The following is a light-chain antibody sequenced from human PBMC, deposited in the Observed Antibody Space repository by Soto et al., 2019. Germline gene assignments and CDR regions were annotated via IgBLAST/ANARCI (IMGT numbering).Light chain of an antibody. J-gene: IGLJ3*02. CDR1: TGAVTSGNY. Sequence: QTVVTQEPSLTVSPGGTVTLTCGSSTGAVTSGNYPYWFQKKPGQAPRTLIYDTTNKQSWTPARFSGSLLGGKAALTLAGAQTDDEADYYCLLTYSGPWVFGGGTKLTVL. CDR3: LLTYSGPWV. CDR2: DTT. V-gene: IGLV7-46*01.